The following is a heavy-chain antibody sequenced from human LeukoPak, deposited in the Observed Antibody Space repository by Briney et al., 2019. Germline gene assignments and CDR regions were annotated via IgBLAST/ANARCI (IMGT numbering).Heavy chain of an antibody. D-gene: IGHD3-22*01. CDR2: ISSSGYST. CDR3: ARDKNYYDSSGRRKVTDY. Sequence: HPGGSLRLSCAASAFTFSTYGMSWVRQAPGKGLEWVSGISSSGYSTYYADSVKGRFTISRDNAKNSLYLQMNSLRAEDTAIYYCARDKNYYDSSGRRKVTDYWGQGTLVTVSS. J-gene: IGHJ4*02. V-gene: IGHV3-23*01. CDR1: AFTFSTYG.